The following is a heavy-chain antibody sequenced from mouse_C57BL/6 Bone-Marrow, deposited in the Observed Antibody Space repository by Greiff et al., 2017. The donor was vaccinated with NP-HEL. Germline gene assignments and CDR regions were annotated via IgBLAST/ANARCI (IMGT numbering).Heavy chain of an antibody. J-gene: IGHJ4*01. CDR1: GYSITSGYY. D-gene: IGHD3-3*01. V-gene: IGHV3-6*01. CDR2: ISYDGSN. CDR3: ARRTGRAYYAMDY. Sequence: VQLKESGPGLVKPSQSLSLTCSVTGYSITSGYYWNWIRQFPGNKLEWMGYISYDGSNNYNPSLKNRISITRDTSKNQFFLKLNSVTTEDTATYYCARRTGRAYYAMDYWGQGTSVTVSS.